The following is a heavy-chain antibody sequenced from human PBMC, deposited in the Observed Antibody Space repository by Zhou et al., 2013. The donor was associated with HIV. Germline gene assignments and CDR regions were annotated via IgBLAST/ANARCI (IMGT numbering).Heavy chain of an antibody. V-gene: IGHV1-69*04. D-gene: IGHD3-10*01. Sequence: QVQLVQSGAEVKKPGSSVKVSCKASGGTFSSYAISWVRQAPGQGLEWMGRIIPILGIANYAQKFQGRVTITADKSTSTAYMELSSLRSEDTAVYYCATGFLRHDAFDIWGQGTMVTVSS. CDR3: ATGFLRHDAFDI. CDR2: IIPILGIA. CDR1: GGTFSSYA. J-gene: IGHJ3*02.